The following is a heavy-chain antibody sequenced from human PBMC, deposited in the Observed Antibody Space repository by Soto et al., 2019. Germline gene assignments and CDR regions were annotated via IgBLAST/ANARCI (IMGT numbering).Heavy chain of an antibody. CDR3: ATELGENPASPFDA. CDR2: IIPLFGTA. CDR1: GVTFSSET. Sequence: QVQLVQSGADVKKPGSSVKVSCQPSGVTFSSETLGWVRQAPGQGLEWVGGIIPLFGTASYAQKFQGRVTITADESTSTVYMELSSLRSDYTAVYFCATELGENPASPFDAWGQGTLVTVSS. V-gene: IGHV1-69*01. D-gene: IGHD2-8*02. J-gene: IGHJ4*02.